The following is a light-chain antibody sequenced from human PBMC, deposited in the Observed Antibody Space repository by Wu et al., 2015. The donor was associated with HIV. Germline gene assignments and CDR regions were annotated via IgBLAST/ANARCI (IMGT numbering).Light chain of an antibody. CDR2: AAS. V-gene: IGKV1-39*01. CDR3: QQSYSTHT. CDR1: QSISSY. Sequence: DRVTITCRASQSISSYLNWYQQKPGKAPKLLIYAASSLQSGVPSRFSGSGSGTDFTLTISSLQPEDFATYYCQQSYSTHTFGQGTKLEIK. J-gene: IGKJ2*01.